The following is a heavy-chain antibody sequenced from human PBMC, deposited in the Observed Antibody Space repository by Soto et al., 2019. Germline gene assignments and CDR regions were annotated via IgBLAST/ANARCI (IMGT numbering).Heavy chain of an antibody. J-gene: IGHJ4*02. CDR1: GFTFSDYY. D-gene: IGHD2-2*01. CDR2: ISSSGSTI. V-gene: IGHV3-11*01. CDR3: ARTPTDVVPAAMGDY. Sequence: GGSLRLSCAASGFTFSDYYMSWIRQAPGKGLEWVSYISSSGSTIYYADSVKGRFTISRDNAKNSLYLQMNSLRAEDTAVYYCARTPTDVVPAAMGDYWGQGTLVTVSS.